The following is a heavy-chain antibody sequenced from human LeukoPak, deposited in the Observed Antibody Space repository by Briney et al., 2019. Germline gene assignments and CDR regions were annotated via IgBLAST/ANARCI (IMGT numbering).Heavy chain of an antibody. CDR1: GFTFSTYW. V-gene: IGHV3-7*03. Sequence: GGSLRLSCAASGFTFSTYWMSWVRQAPGKGLEWVANMKQDGSEEYYVDSVKGRFTISRDNAKNSLYLQMNSLRAEDTAVYYCASFLGYYYDSSGQFDYWGQGTLVTVSS. J-gene: IGHJ4*02. D-gene: IGHD3-22*01. CDR2: MKQDGSEE. CDR3: ASFLGYYYDSSGQFDY.